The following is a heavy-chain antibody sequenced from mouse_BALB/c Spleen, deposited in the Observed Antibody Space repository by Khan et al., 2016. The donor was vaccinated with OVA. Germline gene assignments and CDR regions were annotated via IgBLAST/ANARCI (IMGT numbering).Heavy chain of an antibody. Sequence: QVQLQQPGAELARPGASVKLSCKASGYTFTDYYINWVKQRTGQGLEWIGEIYPGSGNTYYNEQFKDKATLTADKSSSPAFMQITSLTSEDSSVFGCARSGIGSFAYWGQGTLVTVSA. CDR1: GYTFTDYY. V-gene: IGHV1-77*01. CDR3: ARSGIGSFAY. J-gene: IGHJ3*01. CDR2: IYPGSGNT. D-gene: IGHD2-2*01.